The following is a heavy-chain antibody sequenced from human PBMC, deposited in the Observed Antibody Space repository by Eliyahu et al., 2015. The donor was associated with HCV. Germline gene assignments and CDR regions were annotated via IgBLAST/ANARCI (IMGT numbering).Heavy chain of an antibody. D-gene: IGHD3-10*01. CDR3: AKDPYTMVRGVIKRKNYFDY. V-gene: IGHV3-23*04. Sequence: EVQLVESGGGLVQPGGSLXLSCAASGFTFSSYAXSGVXQAPGKGGEWVSAXXGSGGSTYXADSVKGRFTISRDNSKNTLYLQMNSLRAEDTAVYYCAKDPYTMVRGVIKRKNYFDYWGQGTLVTVSS. CDR1: GFTFSSYA. J-gene: IGHJ4*02. CDR2: XXGSGGST.